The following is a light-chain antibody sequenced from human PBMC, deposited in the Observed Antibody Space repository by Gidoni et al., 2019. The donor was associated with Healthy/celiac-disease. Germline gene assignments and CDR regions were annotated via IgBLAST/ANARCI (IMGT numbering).Light chain of an antibody. Sequence: DIQFTQSPSFLAASVGDRVTITCRASQGISSYLAWYQQKPGKAPKLLIYAASTLQSGVPSRFSGSGSGTEFTLTSSSMQPEDGATYYCQQLNSDPLTFGGXTKVEIK. J-gene: IGKJ4*01. CDR3: QQLNSDPLT. V-gene: IGKV1-9*01. CDR1: QGISSY. CDR2: AAS.